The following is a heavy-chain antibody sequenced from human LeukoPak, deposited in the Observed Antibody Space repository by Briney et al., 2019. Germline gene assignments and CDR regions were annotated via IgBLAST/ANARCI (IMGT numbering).Heavy chain of an antibody. V-gene: IGHV4-59*01. J-gene: IGHJ4*02. CDR3: ARDTYYYDSSGYYRVFDY. CDR1: GGSISSYY. D-gene: IGHD3-22*01. CDR2: IYYSGST. Sequence: PSETLSLTCTVSGGSISSYYWSWIRQPPGKGLEWIGYIYYSGSTNYNPSLKSRVTISVDTSKNQFSLMLSSVTAADTAVYYSARDTYYYDSSGYYRVFDYWGQGTLVTVSS.